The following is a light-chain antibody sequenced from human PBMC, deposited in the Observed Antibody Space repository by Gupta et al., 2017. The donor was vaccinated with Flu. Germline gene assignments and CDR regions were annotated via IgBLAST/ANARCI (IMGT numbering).Light chain of an antibody. Sequence: QSVLTPPLSVSGASGQRVTISCTGCSSNIRAGYVVHWDQQLPGTAPKLRIYGKSTRHSGAPDRFSGSKSGTSASVAITGLQAEEAADYYCQSYDSSRSGVVFGGGSKLTAL. CDR1: SSNIRAGYV. CDR2: GKS. V-gene: IGLV1-40*01. J-gene: IGLJ2*01. CDR3: QSYDSSRSGVV.